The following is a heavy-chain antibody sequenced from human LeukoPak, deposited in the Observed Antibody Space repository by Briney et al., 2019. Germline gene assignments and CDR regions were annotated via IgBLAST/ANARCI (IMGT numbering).Heavy chain of an antibody. CDR1: GFTFSDYG. Sequence: PGGSLRLSCAASGFTFSDYGMHWVRQAPGKGLDWVTFIRFDGTNKFDADSVKGRFTVSRDNSKTTLYLQMTNLTTEDTALYYCARAAAGTSIDYWGQGTLVTVSS. CDR3: ARAAAGTSIDY. D-gene: IGHD6-13*01. J-gene: IGHJ4*02. CDR2: IRFDGTNK. V-gene: IGHV3-30*02.